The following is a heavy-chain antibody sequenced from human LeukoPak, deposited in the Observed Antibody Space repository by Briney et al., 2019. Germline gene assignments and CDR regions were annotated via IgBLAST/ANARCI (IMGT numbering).Heavy chain of an antibody. D-gene: IGHD6-19*01. CDR3: ARQPVSSGWYQHSRALDY. CDR1: GSSISSGGYY. J-gene: IGHJ4*02. V-gene: IGHV4-31*03. CDR2: IYYSGST. Sequence: SETLSLTCTVSGSSISSGGYYWSWILQHPGKGLEWIGYIYYSGSTYYNPSLKSRVTISVDTSKNQFSLKLSSATAADTAVYYCARQPVSSGWYQHSRALDYWRQATLVTDSS.